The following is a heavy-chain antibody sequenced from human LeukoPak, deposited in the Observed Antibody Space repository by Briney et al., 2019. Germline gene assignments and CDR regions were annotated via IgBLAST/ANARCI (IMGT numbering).Heavy chain of an antibody. CDR3: ARDSGGILDYFDY. CDR2: IKPDGSDT. D-gene: IGHD3-16*01. Sequence: PGGSLRLSCAASGFTFSSNWMTWVRQAPGQGLEWVANIKPDGSDTYYVDSVKGRFTISRDNAKNSLYLQMNSLRAEDTAVYYCARDSGGILDYFDYWGQGTLVTVSS. V-gene: IGHV3-7*03. CDR1: GFTFSSNW. J-gene: IGHJ4*02.